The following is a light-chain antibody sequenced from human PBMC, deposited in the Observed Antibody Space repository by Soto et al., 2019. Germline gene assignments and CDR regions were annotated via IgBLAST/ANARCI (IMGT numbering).Light chain of an antibody. J-gene: IGKJ3*01. CDR3: QQSYSTPRT. CDR1: QTISSW. Sequence: DIQMTQSPSTLSASVGDRVTITCRASQTISSWLAWYQQKPGKAPKLLIYPASSLQSGVPSRFSGSGSGTDFTLTISSLQPEDFATYYCQQSYSTPRTFGPGTKVDNK. V-gene: IGKV1-39*01. CDR2: PAS.